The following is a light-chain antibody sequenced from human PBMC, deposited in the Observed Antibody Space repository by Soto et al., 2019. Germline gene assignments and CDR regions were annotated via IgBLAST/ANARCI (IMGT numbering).Light chain of an antibody. CDR3: SSYTSSITVDVV. CDR1: SSDVGGYNY. J-gene: IGLJ2*01. CDR2: EVS. V-gene: IGLV2-14*01. Sequence: QSALTQPASVSGSPGQSITISCTGSSSDVGGYNYVSWYQQHPGKAPKLMIYEVSNRPSGISNRFSGSKSGNTASLTLSGLQAEDEADYYCSSYTSSITVDVVFGGGTKVTVL.